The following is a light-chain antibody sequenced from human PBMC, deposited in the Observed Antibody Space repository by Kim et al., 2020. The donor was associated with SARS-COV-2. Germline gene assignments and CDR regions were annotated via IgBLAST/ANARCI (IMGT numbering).Light chain of an antibody. CDR2: YDS. CDR1: NIGGKT. V-gene: IGLV3-21*04. J-gene: IGLJ3*02. Sequence: APGKTAAITCGGNNIGGKTVHWYQQKPGQAPVVIIYYDSDRPSGIPERFSGSNSGNTATLTISRVEAGDEADYYCQVWDSSTDHRVFGGGTKLTVL. CDR3: QVWDSSTDHRV.